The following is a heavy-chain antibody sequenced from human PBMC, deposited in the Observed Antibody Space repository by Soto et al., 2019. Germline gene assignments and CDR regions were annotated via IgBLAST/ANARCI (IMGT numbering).Heavy chain of an antibody. CDR3: ARSRITGTRGYYYGMDV. CDR2: INPNSGGT. J-gene: IGHJ6*02. D-gene: IGHD1-7*01. V-gene: IGHV1-2*04. CDR1: GYTFTGYY. Sequence: ASVKVSCKASGYTFTGYYMHWVRQAPGQGLEWMGWINPNSGGTNYAQKFQGWVTMTRDTSISTAYMELSRLRSDDTAVYYCARSRITGTRGYYYGMDVWGQGTTVTVSS.